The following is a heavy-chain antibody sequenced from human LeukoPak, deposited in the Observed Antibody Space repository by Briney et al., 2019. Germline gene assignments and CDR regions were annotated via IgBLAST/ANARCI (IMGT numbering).Heavy chain of an antibody. CDR1: GFIFDDYA. CDR3: LKSRWLQVDDAFAA. J-gene: IGHJ3*01. CDR2: FSSNCSTL. V-gene: IGHV3-9*01. Sequence: GGSLRLSCAAYGFIFDDYAMHWVREAPGRGLEWVEGFSSNCSTLRYAEFVQSQFSIPRDKPKNSLYLQMNSLRPEDTASFYLLKSRWLQVDDAFAAWGQGTMVTVPS. D-gene: IGHD5-24*01.